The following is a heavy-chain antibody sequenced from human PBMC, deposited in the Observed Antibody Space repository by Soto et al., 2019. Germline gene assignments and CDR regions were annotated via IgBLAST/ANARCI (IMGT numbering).Heavy chain of an antibody. D-gene: IGHD6-19*01. CDR2: IDWDDDK. CDR3: ARIPSMAVAGTPYYYYGMDV. V-gene: IGHV2-70*01. J-gene: IGHJ6*02. CDR1: GFSLSTSGMC. Sequence: SGPTLVNPTQTLTLTCTFSGFSLSTSGMCVSWIRQPPGKALEWLALIDWDDDKYYSTSLKTRLTISKDTSKNQVVLTMTNMDPVDTATYYCARIPSMAVAGTPYYYYGMDVWGQGTTVTVSS.